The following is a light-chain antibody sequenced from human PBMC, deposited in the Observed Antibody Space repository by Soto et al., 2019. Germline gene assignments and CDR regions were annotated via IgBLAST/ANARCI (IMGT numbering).Light chain of an antibody. CDR1: QSVRSS. V-gene: IGKV3-11*01. Sequence: EIVLTQSPDTLSLSPGERATLSCRASQSVRSSLAWYQQKPGQAPRLLIYDASNRATGIPARFSGSGSGTDFNLTIGSPEPEDFAVYYCQQRSNWPPEVTFGPGTKVDIK. CDR3: QQRSNWPPEVT. J-gene: IGKJ3*01. CDR2: DAS.